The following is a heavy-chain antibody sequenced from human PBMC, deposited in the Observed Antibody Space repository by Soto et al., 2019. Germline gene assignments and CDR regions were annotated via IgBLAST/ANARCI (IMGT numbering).Heavy chain of an antibody. D-gene: IGHD3-22*01. Sequence: QVQLVQSGAEVKKPGASVKVSCKASGYTFTSYDISWVRQATGQGLEWMGWMNPNSGNTVYAQKFQGRVTMTRNTSISTAYMELSSLRSEHTAFYYCASAKVVGATRNWGQGTLVTVSS. V-gene: IGHV1-8*01. CDR3: ASAKVVGATRN. CDR2: MNPNSGNT. J-gene: IGHJ4*02. CDR1: GYTFTSYD.